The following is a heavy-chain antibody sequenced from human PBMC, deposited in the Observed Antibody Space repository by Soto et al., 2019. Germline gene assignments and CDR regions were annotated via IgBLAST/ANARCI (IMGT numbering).Heavy chain of an antibody. CDR1: GGTFSSYA. D-gene: IGHD5-18*01. J-gene: IGHJ4*02. CDR2: IIPIFGTA. V-gene: IGHV1-69*13. Sequence: SVKVSCKASGGTFSSYAISWVRQAPGQGLEWMGGIIPIFGTANYAQKFQGRVTIPADESTSTAYMELSSLRSEDTAVYYCARGFRGYSYGRLDYWGQGTLVTVSS. CDR3: ARGFRGYSYGRLDY.